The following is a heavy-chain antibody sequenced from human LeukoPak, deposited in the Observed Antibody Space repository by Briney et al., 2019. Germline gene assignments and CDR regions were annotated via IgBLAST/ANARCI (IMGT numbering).Heavy chain of an antibody. D-gene: IGHD2-15*01. CDR3: ARDDIVVVVAATPYYHGMDV. V-gene: IGHV3-48*03. Sequence: GGSLRLSCAASGFTFSSYEMNWVRQAPGKGLEWVSYISSSGSTIYYADSVKGRFTISIENAKNSLYLQMNSLRAEDTAVYYCARDDIVVVVAATPYYHGMDVWGKGNTVTVSS. CDR2: ISSSGSTI. J-gene: IGHJ6*04. CDR1: GFTFSSYE.